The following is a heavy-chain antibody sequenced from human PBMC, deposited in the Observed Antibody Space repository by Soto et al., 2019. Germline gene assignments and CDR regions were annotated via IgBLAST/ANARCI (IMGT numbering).Heavy chain of an antibody. CDR2: VYRTGST. CDR3: ARARATIAAAAIFDC. J-gene: IGHJ4*02. CDR1: GGSISSSNW. D-gene: IGHD6-13*01. Sequence: SETLSLTCAVSGGSISSSNWWSWVRQPPGKGLEWIGEVYRTGSTNYNPSLESRLTISVDKSKNQFSLKLTSVTAADTAVYYCARARATIAAAAIFDCWGQGTLVTVSS. V-gene: IGHV4-4*02.